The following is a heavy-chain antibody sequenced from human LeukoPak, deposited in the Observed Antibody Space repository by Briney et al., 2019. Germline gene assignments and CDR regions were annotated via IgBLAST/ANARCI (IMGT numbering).Heavy chain of an antibody. CDR2: IYYSGST. Sequence: SETLSLTCTVSGGSINSHFWSWIRQPPGQGLEWIGYIYYSGSTKYNPSLQSRVTISVDTSESNFSLKLTSVTAADTAVYYCARLLDNDSSGYPDTFDMWGQGTVVIVSS. D-gene: IGHD3-22*01. V-gene: IGHV4-59*11. CDR3: ARLLDNDSSGYPDTFDM. J-gene: IGHJ3*02. CDR1: GGSINSHF.